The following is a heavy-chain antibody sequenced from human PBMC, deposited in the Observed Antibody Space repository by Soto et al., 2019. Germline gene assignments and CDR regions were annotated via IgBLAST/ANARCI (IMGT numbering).Heavy chain of an antibody. D-gene: IGHD6-6*01. CDR2: ISGSDDST. Sequence: EVQLLESGGGLVQPGESLRLSCAASGFTFSSYAMSWVRQAPGKGLEWVSVISGSDDSTYYADSVKGRFTISRDNSKNTMTLKMISLSAEDTAVYYCAKSSSSSTFDYWGQGTLLIVT. CDR3: AKSSSSSTFDY. CDR1: GFTFSSYA. J-gene: IGHJ4*02. V-gene: IGHV3-23*01.